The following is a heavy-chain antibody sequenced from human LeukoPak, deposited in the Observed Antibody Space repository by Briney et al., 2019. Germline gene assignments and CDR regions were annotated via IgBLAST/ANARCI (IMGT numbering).Heavy chain of an antibody. Sequence: SETLSLTCTVSGGSISSYYWSWIRQPPGKGLEWIGYIYYSGSTNYNPSLKSRVTISVDTSKNQFSLKLGSVTAADTAVYYCARDNYYYDRGGAFGIWGQGTMVTVSS. D-gene: IGHD3-22*01. J-gene: IGHJ3*02. CDR3: ARDNYYYDRGGAFGI. CDR2: IYYSGST. CDR1: GGSISSYY. V-gene: IGHV4-59*01.